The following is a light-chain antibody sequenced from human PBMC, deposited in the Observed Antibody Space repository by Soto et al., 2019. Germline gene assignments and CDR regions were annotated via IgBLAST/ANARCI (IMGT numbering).Light chain of an antibody. CDR2: DAN. CDR3: SSYAASKTFV. V-gene: IGLV2-23*01. Sequence: QSALTQPASVSGSPGQSITISCTGTSSDVGTYNLVSWYQQHPGTAPKLMIFDANKRPSGISDRFSGSKSGNTAYLTISGVQAEDEADYHCSSYAASKTFVFGGGTKLTVL. J-gene: IGLJ2*01. CDR1: SSDVGTYNL.